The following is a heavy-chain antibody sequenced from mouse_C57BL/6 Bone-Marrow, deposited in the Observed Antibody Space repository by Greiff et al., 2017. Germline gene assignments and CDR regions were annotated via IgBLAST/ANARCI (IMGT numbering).Heavy chain of an antibody. CDR1: GFSLTSYG. J-gene: IGHJ1*03. D-gene: IGHD1-1*01. CDR3: ARYCYGSSYEDWYFDV. V-gene: IGHV2-2*01. CDR2: IWSGGST. Sequence: VQLKESGPGLVQPSQSLSITCTVSGFSLTSYGVHWVRQSPGKGLEWLGVIWSGGSTDYNAAFISRLSISKDNSKSQVFFKMNSLQADDTAIYYCARYCYGSSYEDWYFDVWGTGTTVTVSS.